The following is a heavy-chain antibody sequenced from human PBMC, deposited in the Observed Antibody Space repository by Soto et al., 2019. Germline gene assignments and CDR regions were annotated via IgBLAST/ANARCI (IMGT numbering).Heavy chain of an antibody. J-gene: IGHJ4*02. CDR1: GYAFTSYG. Sequence: SVKVACKAFGYAFTSYGISWVRQAPGQGLEWMGWISAYNGNTNYAQKLQGRVTMTTDTSTSTAYMELRSLRSDDTAVYYCARGTYYYDSSGSPNLYWGQGTLVTVSS. CDR3: ARGTYYYDSSGSPNLY. CDR2: ISAYNGNT. D-gene: IGHD3-22*01. V-gene: IGHV1-18*01.